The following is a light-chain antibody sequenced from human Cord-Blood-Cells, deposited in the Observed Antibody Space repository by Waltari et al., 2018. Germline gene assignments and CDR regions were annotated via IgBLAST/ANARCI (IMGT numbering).Light chain of an antibody. Sequence: QSALTQPPSVSGSPGPSVTISCTGTSSHVGSYNSVSWYQQPPGTAPKLMIYEVSNRPSGVPDRFSGSKSGNTASLTISGLQAEDEADYYCSSYTSSSTYVFGTGTKVTVL. V-gene: IGLV2-18*02. CDR2: EVS. CDR1: SSHVGSYNS. J-gene: IGLJ1*01. CDR3: SSYTSSSTYV.